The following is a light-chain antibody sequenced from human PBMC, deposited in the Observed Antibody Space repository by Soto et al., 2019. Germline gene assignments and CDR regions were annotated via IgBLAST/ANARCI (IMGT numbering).Light chain of an antibody. CDR1: QSVSSSY. Sequence: EIVMTQSPGTLSVSPGERATLSCRASQSVSSSYLAWYQQKPGQAPRLLIYGAYTRAAGVPARFSGSGSGTEFTLTITSLQSEDMALYYCQQYNIWPPITVGKGTRLEIK. CDR2: GAY. CDR3: QQYNIWPPIT. J-gene: IGKJ5*01. V-gene: IGKV3-15*01.